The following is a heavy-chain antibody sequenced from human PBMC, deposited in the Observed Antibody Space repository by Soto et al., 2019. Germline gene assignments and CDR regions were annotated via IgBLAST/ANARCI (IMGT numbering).Heavy chain of an antibody. J-gene: IGHJ4*01. V-gene: IGHV4-31*03. CDR3: ANTTAGRGYFDP. CDR2: VFHTGRT. CDR1: GESLSGGVDY. Sequence: QVLLQESGPGLLKPSQTLSLTCTVSGESLSGGVDYWSWIRQSSGGGLEWIGYVFHTGRTSYNPSLKSRVTISADTSKNQFSLRLTSLTAADTAVYYCANTTAGRGYFDPWGHGSPVTVSS. D-gene: IGHD1-26*01.